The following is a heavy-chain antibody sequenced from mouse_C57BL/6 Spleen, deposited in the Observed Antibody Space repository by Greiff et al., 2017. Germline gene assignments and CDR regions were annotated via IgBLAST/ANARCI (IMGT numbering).Heavy chain of an antibody. CDR2: ISYSGST. Sequence: EVKLQESGPGLAKPSQTLSLTCSVTGYSITSDYWNWIRKFPGPKLEYMGYISYSGSTYYNPSLKSRISITRDTAKNQYYLQLKSVTTEDTATYCCASDDYYGSSYGYFDVWGTGTTVTVSS. V-gene: IGHV3-8*01. D-gene: IGHD1-1*01. J-gene: IGHJ1*03. CDR1: GYSITSDY. CDR3: ASDDYYGSSYGYFDV.